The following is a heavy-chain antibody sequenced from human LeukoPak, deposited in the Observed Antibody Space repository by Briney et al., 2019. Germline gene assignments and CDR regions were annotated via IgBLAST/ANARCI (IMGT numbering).Heavy chain of an antibody. Sequence: PLETLSLTCTVSGGSISSYYWSWIRQPPGKGLEWIGYIYYSGSTNYNPSLKSRVTISVDTSKNQFSLKLSSVTAADTAVYYCARHRLYDFWSGYYTYYYYGMDVWGQGTTVTVSS. CDR2: IYYSGST. J-gene: IGHJ6*02. CDR3: ARHRLYDFWSGYYTYYYYGMDV. D-gene: IGHD3-3*01. CDR1: GGSISSYY. V-gene: IGHV4-59*08.